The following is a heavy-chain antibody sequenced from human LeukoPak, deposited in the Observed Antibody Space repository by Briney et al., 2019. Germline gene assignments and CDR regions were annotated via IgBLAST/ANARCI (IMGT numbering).Heavy chain of an antibody. CDR3: ARQWLPNGYFDY. Sequence: ASVKVSCKASGYPFTAYFMHWVRQAPGQGLEWMGRVNPNSGVTNSIQKFQGRVTMTRDTSISTAYMELSGLRSDDTAVYYCARQWLPNGYFDYWGQGTLVTVSS. CDR1: GYPFTAYF. J-gene: IGHJ4*02. D-gene: IGHD6-19*01. V-gene: IGHV1-2*06. CDR2: VNPNSGVT.